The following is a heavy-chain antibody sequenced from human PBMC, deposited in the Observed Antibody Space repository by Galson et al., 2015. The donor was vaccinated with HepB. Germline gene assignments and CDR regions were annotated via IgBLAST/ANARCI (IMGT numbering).Heavy chain of an antibody. CDR1: GFTFDDYG. Sequence: SLRLSCAASGFTFDDYGMSWVRQAPGKGLGWVSGINWNGGSTGYAYSVKGRFTISRDNAKNSLYLQMNSLRAEDTALYYCARSATSIAVAEYDYWGQGTLVTVSS. D-gene: IGHD6-19*01. V-gene: IGHV3-20*04. J-gene: IGHJ4*02. CDR2: INWNGGST. CDR3: ARSATSIAVAEYDY.